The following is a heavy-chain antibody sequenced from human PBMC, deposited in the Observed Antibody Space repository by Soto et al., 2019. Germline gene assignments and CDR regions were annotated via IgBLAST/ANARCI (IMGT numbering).Heavy chain of an antibody. V-gene: IGHV4-39*01. CDR3: ARLNGYCISTNCHGYYGMDV. D-gene: IGHD2-2*03. CDR2: IYSSENT. Sequence: SETLSLTCTVSGASVSSSTYSWGWIRQSPGQGLEWIGTIYSSENTYYNQSLLSRVTISVDTSKNEFSLKLSSVTAADTAVYYCARLNGYCISTNCHGYYGMDVWGQGTTVTVSS. J-gene: IGHJ6*02. CDR1: GASVSSSTYS.